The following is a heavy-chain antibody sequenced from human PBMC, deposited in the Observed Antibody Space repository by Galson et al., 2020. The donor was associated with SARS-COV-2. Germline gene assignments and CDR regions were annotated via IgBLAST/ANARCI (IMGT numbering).Heavy chain of an antibody. J-gene: IGHJ4*02. CDR1: GFTFSNSG. Sequence: GESLKISCAASGFTFSNSGMHWVRQAPGKGLEWVALISYHGSNLYYADSVKGRFTISRDSSKNMVYLQMNNLKVDDTAVYYCARDGQLSSGWAFDYWGQGTLVTVSS. V-gene: IGHV3-30*03. CDR2: ISYHGSNL. D-gene: IGHD6-19*01. CDR3: ARDGQLSSGWAFDY.